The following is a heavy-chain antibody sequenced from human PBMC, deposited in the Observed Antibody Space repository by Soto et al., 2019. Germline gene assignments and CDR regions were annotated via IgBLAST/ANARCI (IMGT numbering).Heavy chain of an antibody. V-gene: IGHV3-53*04. D-gene: IGHD6-13*01. J-gene: IGHJ4*02. CDR1: GFTVSTSC. CDR3: ARDSVEEQMVEGPDY. CDR2: FYSGGIT. Sequence: GGSLRLSCAASGFTVSTSCMSWVRQAPGKGLEWVSVFYSGGITYYPDSVKGRFTISSHNSKNTLFLQMNSLRAEDTSLYYCARDSVEEQMVEGPDYWGRGTLVTVSS.